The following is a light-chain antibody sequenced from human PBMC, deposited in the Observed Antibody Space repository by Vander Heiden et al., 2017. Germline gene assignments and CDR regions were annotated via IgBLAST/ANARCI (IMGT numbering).Light chain of an antibody. CDR3: QQSYSTPYT. Sequence: DIQMTQSPSSLSAFVGDRITITCRASQSITKYLNWYQQKPGRAPKLLIYATSNLQSGVPPRFSGSRSGTDFSLTVSSLQPEDFATYFCQQSYSTPYTFGQGTKLEIK. CDR1: QSITKY. V-gene: IGKV1-39*01. J-gene: IGKJ2*01. CDR2: ATS.